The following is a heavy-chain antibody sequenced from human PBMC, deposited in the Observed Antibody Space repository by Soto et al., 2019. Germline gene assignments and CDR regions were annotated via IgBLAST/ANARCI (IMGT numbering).Heavy chain of an antibody. V-gene: IGHV4-59*01. CDR2: IYYSGST. CDR1: GGSISSYY. D-gene: IGHD6-13*01. CDR3: ARDKGIAAAGLYYYYGMDV. J-gene: IGHJ6*02. Sequence: ASETLSLTCTVSGGSISSYYWSWIRQPPGKGLEWIGYIYYSGSTNYNPSLKSRVTISVDTSKNQFSLKLSSVTAADTAVYYCARDKGIAAAGLYYYYGMDVWGQGTTVTVSS.